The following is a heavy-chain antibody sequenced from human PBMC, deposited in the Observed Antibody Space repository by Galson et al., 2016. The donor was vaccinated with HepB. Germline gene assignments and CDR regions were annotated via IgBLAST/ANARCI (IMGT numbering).Heavy chain of an antibody. CDR3: ARRESTCFRY. Sequence: SVKVSCKASGYTFTGSHIHWVRQAPGQGLEWMGWINPYSGDSIYAHKFQGWVTMTRDTSIATAHMELTRLKSDDTAIYYCARRESTCFRYWGQGTLVTVSS. D-gene: IGHD2/OR15-2a*01. CDR2: INPYSGDS. V-gene: IGHV1-2*04. J-gene: IGHJ4*02. CDR1: GYTFTGSH.